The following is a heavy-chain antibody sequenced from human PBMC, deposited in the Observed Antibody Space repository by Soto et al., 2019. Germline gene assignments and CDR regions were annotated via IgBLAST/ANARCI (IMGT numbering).Heavy chain of an antibody. D-gene: IGHD5-18*01. Sequence: GASVKVSCKASGYTFTGYFMHWVRQAPGQGLEWMGWINPNSGGTNYAQKFQGWVTMTRDTSISTAYMELSRLRSDDTAVYYCARGAPLYSYGYSSNPTFDYWGQGTLVTVSS. V-gene: IGHV1-2*04. CDR3: ARGAPLYSYGYSSNPTFDY. J-gene: IGHJ4*02. CDR1: GYTFTGYF. CDR2: INPNSGGT.